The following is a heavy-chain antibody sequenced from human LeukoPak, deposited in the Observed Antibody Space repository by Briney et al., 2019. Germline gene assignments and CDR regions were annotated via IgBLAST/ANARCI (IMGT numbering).Heavy chain of an antibody. D-gene: IGHD2-2*01. Sequence: GGSLRLSCAASGFTFSTYWMSWVRQAPGKGLERVANIKQDGSDKFYVDSVKGRFTISRDNAKNSMYLQMNSLRAEDTAVYYCARVLPVASRDYWGQGTLVTVSS. V-gene: IGHV3-7*01. CDR3: ARVLPVASRDY. CDR1: GFTFSTYW. CDR2: IKQDGSDK. J-gene: IGHJ4*02.